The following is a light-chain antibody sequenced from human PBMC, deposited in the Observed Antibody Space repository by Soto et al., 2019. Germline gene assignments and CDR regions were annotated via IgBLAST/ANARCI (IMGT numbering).Light chain of an antibody. V-gene: IGKV2-28*01. CDR2: LGS. Sequence: DIVMTQSPLSLSVTPGEPASVSCRSSQNLLYSNGYNYVHWYLQKPGQSPQILIYLGSNRASGVPDRFSGSGSGTDFTLKISRVESEDVGVYYCMQALQTPWTFGQGTKVDIK. CDR1: QNLLYSNGYNY. J-gene: IGKJ1*01. CDR3: MQALQTPWT.